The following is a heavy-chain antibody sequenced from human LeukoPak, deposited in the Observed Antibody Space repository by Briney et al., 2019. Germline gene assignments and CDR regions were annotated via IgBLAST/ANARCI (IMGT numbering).Heavy chain of an antibody. V-gene: IGHV3-33*06. CDR3: AKDLGIAVAGVFDY. Sequence: GGSLRLSCTASGFTFGDYAMSWFRQAPGKGPEWVALIWYDGSNKYYGESVKGRFTISRDNSKNTVYLQMNSLRAEDTGVYYCAKDLGIAVAGVFDYWGQGTLVTVSS. D-gene: IGHD6-19*01. CDR2: IWYDGSNK. J-gene: IGHJ4*02. CDR1: GFTFGDYA.